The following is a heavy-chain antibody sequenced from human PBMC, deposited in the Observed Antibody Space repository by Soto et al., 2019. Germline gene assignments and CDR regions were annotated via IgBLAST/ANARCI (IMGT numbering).Heavy chain of an antibody. CDR1: DGSVSSGSHQ. CDR3: ARSNIHITMIAMSGMDV. Sequence: SETLSHTCTVSDGSVSSGSHQWSWNRQSPGNGLEWIWYIYYTGSTNYNPSLKIRGTISVDTSKNQFSLKLTSVTAADTAVYYCARSNIHITMIAMSGMDVWGQGNTVTVSS. D-gene: IGHD3-22*01. V-gene: IGHV4-61*01. J-gene: IGHJ6*02. CDR2: IYYTGST.